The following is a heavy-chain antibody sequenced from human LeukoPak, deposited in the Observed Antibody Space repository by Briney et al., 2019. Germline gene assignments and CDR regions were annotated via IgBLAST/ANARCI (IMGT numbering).Heavy chain of an antibody. CDR1: GFTVSSNY. D-gene: IGHD2-15*01. CDR2: IYSGGST. CDR3: ARSDCSGGSCYLGY. Sequence: PGGSLRLSCAASGFTVSSNYMSWVRQAPGKGLEWVSVIYSGGSTYYADSVKGRFTISRDNSKNTLYLQMNSLRAEDTAVYYCARSDCSGGSCYLGYWGQGTLVTVSS. V-gene: IGHV3-53*01. J-gene: IGHJ4*02.